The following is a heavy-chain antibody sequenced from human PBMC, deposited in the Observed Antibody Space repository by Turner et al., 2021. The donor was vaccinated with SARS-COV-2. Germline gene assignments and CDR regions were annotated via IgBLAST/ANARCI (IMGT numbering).Heavy chain of an antibody. CDR2: ISYDGSNK. CDR1: GFTFSNYG. Sequence: QVQLVESGGGVVQPGRSLRLSCAASGFTFSNYGMLWVRQAPGKGLEWVALISYDGSNKHYADSVKGRFTIARDNSKNTLFLQMYSLRAEDTAVYYCVKGGSGWSMEFDYWGHGTLVTVSS. D-gene: IGHD6-19*01. V-gene: IGHV3-30*18. J-gene: IGHJ4*01. CDR3: VKGGSGWSMEFDY.